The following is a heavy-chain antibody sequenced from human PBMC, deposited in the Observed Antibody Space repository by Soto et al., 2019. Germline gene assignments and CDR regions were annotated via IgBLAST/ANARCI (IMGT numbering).Heavy chain of an antibody. CDR1: GGTFSSYA. CDR3: ARDSGYCSSTSCYDYYYYGTDV. D-gene: IGHD2-2*01. J-gene: IGHJ6*02. Sequence: SVKVSCKASGGTFSSYAISWVRQAPGQGLEWMGGIIPIFGTANYAQKFQGRVTITADESTSTAYMELSSLRSEDTAVYYCARDSGYCSSTSCYDYYYYGTDVWGQGTTVIGSS. CDR2: IIPIFGTA. V-gene: IGHV1-69*13.